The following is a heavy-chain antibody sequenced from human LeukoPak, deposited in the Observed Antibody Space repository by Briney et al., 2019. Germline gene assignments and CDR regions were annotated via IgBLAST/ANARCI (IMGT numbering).Heavy chain of an antibody. D-gene: IGHD6-19*01. J-gene: IGHJ3*02. Sequence: PGVSLRLSCAASGFTFSDYYMSWIRQAPGKGLEWVSYITSSGSTIYYADSMKGRFTISRDNAKNSLYLQMNSLRAEDTAVYYCARQWQVAFDIWGQGTMVTVSS. CDR2: ITSSGSTI. CDR3: ARQWQVAFDI. V-gene: IGHV3-11*01. CDR1: GFTFSDYY.